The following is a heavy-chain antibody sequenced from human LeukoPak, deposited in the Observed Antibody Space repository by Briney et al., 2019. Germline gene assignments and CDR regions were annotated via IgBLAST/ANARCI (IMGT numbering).Heavy chain of an antibody. CDR3: ARDNSVGDVAWWFDP. CDR1: GYTFTGYY. CDR2: INPNNGDT. J-gene: IGHJ5*02. D-gene: IGHD1-26*01. Sequence: ASVKVSCKASGYTFTGYYMHWVRQAPGQGLEWMGWINPNNGDTHYAQKFQGTVTMTRDTSISTAYMELSSLRSEDTAVYYCARDNSVGDVAWWFDPWGQGTLVTVSS. V-gene: IGHV1-2*02.